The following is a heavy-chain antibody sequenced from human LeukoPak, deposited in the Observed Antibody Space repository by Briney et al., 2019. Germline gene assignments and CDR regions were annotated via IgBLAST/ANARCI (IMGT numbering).Heavy chain of an antibody. V-gene: IGHV1-18*01. CDR2: ISAYNGNT. Sequence: ASVEVSCKASGYTFTSYGISWVRQAPGQGLEWMGWISAYNGNTNYAQKLQGRVTMTTDTSTSTAYMELRSLRSDDTAVYYCARRDDYYYNMDVWGKGTSVTVSS. J-gene: IGHJ6*03. CDR1: GYTFTSYG. CDR3: ARRDDYYYNMDV. D-gene: IGHD5-24*01.